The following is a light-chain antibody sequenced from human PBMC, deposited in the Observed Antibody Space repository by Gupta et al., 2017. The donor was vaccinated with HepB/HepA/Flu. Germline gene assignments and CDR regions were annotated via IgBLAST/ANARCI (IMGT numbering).Light chain of an antibody. V-gene: IGKV4-1*01. CDR1: QSVFYRSKNLNY. CDR3: QQYYSSPRWT. J-gene: IGKJ1*01. CDR2: WAS. Sequence: DIVMIQSSDSLAVSLGERATINCKSSQSVFYRSKNLNYLAWFQQKPGQSPKLLIYWASTRESGVPDRFTGSGSGTDFTLTINNLQAEDVAIYYCQQYYSSPRWTFGQGTKVEIK.